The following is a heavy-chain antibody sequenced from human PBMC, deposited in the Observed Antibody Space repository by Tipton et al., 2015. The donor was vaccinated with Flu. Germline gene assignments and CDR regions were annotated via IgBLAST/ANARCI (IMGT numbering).Heavy chain of an antibody. D-gene: IGHD6-6*01. V-gene: IGHV3-48*03. J-gene: IGHJ1*01. CDR1: GFTFSRYA. CDR2: INSGSNTI. Sequence: SLRLSCAASGFTFSRYAMNWVRQAPGKGLEWISYINSGSNTIYYADSVKGRFTISRDNTKNYLYLQISTVTSDDTAFYYCATGANSRLVNAGYLQHWGQGTLVTVSS. CDR3: ATGANSRLVNAGYLQH.